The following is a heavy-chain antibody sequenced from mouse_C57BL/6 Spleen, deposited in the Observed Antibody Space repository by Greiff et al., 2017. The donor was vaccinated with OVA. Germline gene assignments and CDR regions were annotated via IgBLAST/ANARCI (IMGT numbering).Heavy chain of an antibody. CDR2: ISDGGSYT. V-gene: IGHV5-4*01. J-gene: IGHJ4*01. Sequence: EVQLQESGGGLVKPGGSLKLSCAASGFTFSSYAMSWVRQTPEQRLEWVATISDGGSYTYYPDNVKGRFTISRDNAKNNLYLQMSHLKSEDTAMYYCARDLITTVVAPNAMDYWGQGTSVTVSS. CDR3: ARDLITTVVAPNAMDY. D-gene: IGHD1-1*01. CDR1: GFTFSSYA.